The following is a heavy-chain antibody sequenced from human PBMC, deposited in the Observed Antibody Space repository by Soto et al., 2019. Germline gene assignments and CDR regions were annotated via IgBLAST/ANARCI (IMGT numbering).Heavy chain of an antibody. J-gene: IGHJ6*02. Sequence: SETLSLTCTVSDGSVSSGSYYWSWIRQPPGKGLEWIGYIYYSGSTDYNPTLKNRVTISVDTSKNQFSLKLSSVTAADTAAYYCARDPKVVAATHYGMDVWGQGTTVTVSS. CDR1: DGSVSSGSYY. D-gene: IGHD2-15*01. CDR3: ARDPKVVAATHYGMDV. V-gene: IGHV4-61*01. CDR2: IYYSGST.